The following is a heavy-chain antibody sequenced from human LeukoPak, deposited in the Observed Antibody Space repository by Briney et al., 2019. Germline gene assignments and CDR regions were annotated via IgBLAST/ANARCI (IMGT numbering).Heavy chain of an antibody. J-gene: IGHJ4*02. CDR2: IKEDGSEK. D-gene: IGHD1-26*01. V-gene: IGHV3-7*01. CDR3: ARDKIVGATHFDY. CDR1: GFTLSTYW. Sequence: GGSLRLSCGASGFTLSTYWMSWVRQAPGKGLEWVANIKEDGSEKNHVDSLKGRFTISRDNAKNSVYLQMNSLRAEDTAVYYCARDKIVGATHFDYWGQGTLVTVSS.